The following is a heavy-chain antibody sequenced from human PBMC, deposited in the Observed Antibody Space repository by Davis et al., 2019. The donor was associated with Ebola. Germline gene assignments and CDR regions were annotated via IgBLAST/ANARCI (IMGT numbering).Heavy chain of an antibody. V-gene: IGHV1-2*04. CDR2: INPNSGGT. D-gene: IGHD6-13*01. Sequence: ASVKVSCKASRCTFSSYAISWVRQAPGQGLEWMGWINPNSGGTNYAQKFQGWVTMTRDTSISTVYMELSSLRSEDTAVYYCARGSSSWYGMDVWGQGTTVTVSS. CDR1: RCTFSSYA. J-gene: IGHJ6*02. CDR3: ARGSSSWYGMDV.